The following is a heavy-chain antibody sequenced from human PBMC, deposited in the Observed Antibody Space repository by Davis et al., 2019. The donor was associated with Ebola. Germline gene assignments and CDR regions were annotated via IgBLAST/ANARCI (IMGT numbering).Heavy chain of an antibody. CDR2: FYHSGST. D-gene: IGHD3-16*01. CDR3: ARVKAYTLFDEKVDPYYFDS. J-gene: IGHJ4*02. CDR1: GASIRMSGFF. V-gene: IGHV4-39*01. Sequence: GSLRLSCTVSGASIRMSGFFWGWVRQSPGKGLEYIGIFYHSGSTYYNPSLRSRITISVDTSNNQFSLRLNSVTAADTAVYYCARVKAYTLFDEKVDPYYFDSWGQGTLVTVSS.